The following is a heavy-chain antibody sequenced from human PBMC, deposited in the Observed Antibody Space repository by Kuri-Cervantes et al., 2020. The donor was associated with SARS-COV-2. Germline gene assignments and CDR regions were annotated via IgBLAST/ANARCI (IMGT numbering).Heavy chain of an antibody. Sequence: GESLKISCAASGFTFSSYGMHWVRQAPGKGLEWVAVISYDGSNKYYADSVKGRFTISRDNSKNTLYLQMNSLRAEDTAVYYCAKDLVRASSGWQGYYYYYGMDVWGQGTTGTVAS. J-gene: IGHJ6*02. CDR2: ISYDGSNK. CDR3: AKDLVRASSGWQGYYYYYGMDV. V-gene: IGHV3-30*18. D-gene: IGHD6-19*01. CDR1: GFTFSSYG.